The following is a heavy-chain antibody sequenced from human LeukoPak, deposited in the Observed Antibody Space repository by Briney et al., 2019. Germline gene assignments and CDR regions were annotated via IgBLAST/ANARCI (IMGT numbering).Heavy chain of an antibody. D-gene: IGHD2-2*01. CDR2: IIPILGIA. V-gene: IGHV1-69*04. Sequence: SVKVSCKASGGTFTSYTISWVRQAPGQGLEWMGRIIPILGIANYAQKFQGRVTITADKSTSTAYMELSSLRSEDTAVYYCARDRYCSSTSCYLDSGAFDPWGQGTLVTVSS. CDR1: GGTFTSYT. CDR3: ARDRYCSSTSCYLDSGAFDP. J-gene: IGHJ5*02.